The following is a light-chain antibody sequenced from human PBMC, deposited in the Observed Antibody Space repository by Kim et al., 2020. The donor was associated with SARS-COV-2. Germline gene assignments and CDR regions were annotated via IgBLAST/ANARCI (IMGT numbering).Light chain of an antibody. CDR3: VTWDDSLNGPL. V-gene: IGLV1-44*01. CDR2: SNN. CDR1: SSNIERNT. Sequence: QSVLTQPPSASGTPGQRVTISCSGSSSNIERNTVNWYQQLPGTAPKLVIYSNNQRPSGVPDRFSGSKSGTSASLAISGLQSEDEADYYCVTWDDSLNGPLFGGGTQLTVL. J-gene: IGLJ3*02.